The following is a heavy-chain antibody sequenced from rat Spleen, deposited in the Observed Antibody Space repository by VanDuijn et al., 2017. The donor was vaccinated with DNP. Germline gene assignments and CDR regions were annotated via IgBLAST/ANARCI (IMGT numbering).Heavy chain of an antibody. V-gene: IGHV5-46*01. D-gene: IGHD1-4*01. CDR2: ISTSGGST. Sequence: EVQLVESGGGLVQPGRSMKLSCAASGFTFSSFPMAWVRQAPTKGLEWVATISTSGGSTYYRDSVKGRFTISRDNAKSTLYLQMNSLRSEDTATYYCTRVANGYTYYFDYWGQGVMVTVSS. J-gene: IGHJ2*01. CDR1: GFTFSSFP. CDR3: TRVANGYTYYFDY.